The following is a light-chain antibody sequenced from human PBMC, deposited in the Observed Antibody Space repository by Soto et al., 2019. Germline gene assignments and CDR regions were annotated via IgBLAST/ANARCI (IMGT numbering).Light chain of an antibody. CDR3: QQYNNWPRWA. Sequence: EVGMSLSPATVSVSPGERATLSCRASQSVSNNLAWYQQKHGQAPRLLFYGASTRATGIPARFSGSGSGTEFTLTISSLQSEDFAVYFCQQYNNWPRWAFGQGTKADIK. CDR1: QSVSNN. J-gene: IGKJ1*01. V-gene: IGKV3-15*01. CDR2: GAS.